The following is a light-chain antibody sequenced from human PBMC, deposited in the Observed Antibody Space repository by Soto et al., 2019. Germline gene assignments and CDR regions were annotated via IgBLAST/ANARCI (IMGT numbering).Light chain of an antibody. CDR2: RDS. J-gene: IGLJ2*01. V-gene: IGLV3-9*01. Sequence: SYELTQPLSVSVALGQTARITCGENDIGSKSVHWYQQKPGQAPVLVLYRDSNRPSGIPERFSGSNSANTATLTISRAQAGDEADYYCQVLDSSTVLFGGGTKLTVL. CDR3: QVLDSSTVL. CDR1: DIGSKS.